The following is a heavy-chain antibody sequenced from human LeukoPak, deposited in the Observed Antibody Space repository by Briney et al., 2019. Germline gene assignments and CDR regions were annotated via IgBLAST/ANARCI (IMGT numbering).Heavy chain of an antibody. J-gene: IGHJ3*02. D-gene: IGHD3-22*01. Sequence: GESLKISCKGSGYSFTSYWIGWVRQMPGKGLEWMGIIYPGDSDTRYSPSFQGQVTISADKSISTAHLQWSSLKASDTAMYYCARPNIDYYGSSDYHSAFDIWGQGTMVTVSS. CDR1: GYSFTSYW. CDR3: ARPNIDYYGSSDYHSAFDI. V-gene: IGHV5-51*01. CDR2: IYPGDSDT.